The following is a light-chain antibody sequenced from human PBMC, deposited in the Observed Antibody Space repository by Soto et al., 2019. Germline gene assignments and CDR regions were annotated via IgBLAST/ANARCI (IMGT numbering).Light chain of an antibody. Sequence: QSALTQPAPVSGSPGQSITISCTGTSSDVGGFNSVSWYQLRPGTAPKLILYDVVDRPSGVSYRFSGSKSGNTASLTISGLQAADEADYFCSSYTSTMTNVFGSGTKLTVL. J-gene: IGLJ1*01. CDR2: DVV. CDR3: SSYTSTMTNV. CDR1: SSDVGGFNS. V-gene: IGLV2-14*03.